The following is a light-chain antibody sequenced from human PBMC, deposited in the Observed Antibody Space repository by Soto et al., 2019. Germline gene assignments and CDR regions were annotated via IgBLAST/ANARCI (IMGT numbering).Light chain of an antibody. V-gene: IGKV1-27*01. J-gene: IGKJ5*01. CDR2: SAS. CDR1: QDISNY. Sequence: DIHMTQSPSSLSACVGYTITITCRASQDISNYLAWYQQKPGKVPKVLIYSASTLQSGVPSRFSGTGSGTDFTLTISSLKHEDVATYFCQKYNSALTFGQGTRLEIK. CDR3: QKYNSALT.